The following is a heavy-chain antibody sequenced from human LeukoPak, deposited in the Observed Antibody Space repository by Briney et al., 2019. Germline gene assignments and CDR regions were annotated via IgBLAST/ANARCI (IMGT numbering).Heavy chain of an antibody. D-gene: IGHD2-8*02. Sequence: PGGSLRLSCAASGFTFSSYAMSWVRQAPGKGLEWVSAISGSGGSTYYADSVKGRFTISRDNSKNTLYLQMNSRRAEDTAVYYCAKDSTRVITGSLDYWGQGTLVTVSS. J-gene: IGHJ4*02. V-gene: IGHV3-23*01. CDR3: AKDSTRVITGSLDY. CDR1: GFTFSSYA. CDR2: ISGSGGST.